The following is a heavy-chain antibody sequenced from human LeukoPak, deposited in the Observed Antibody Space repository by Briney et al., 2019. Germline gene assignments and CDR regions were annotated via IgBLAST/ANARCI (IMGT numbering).Heavy chain of an antibody. Sequence: PGGSLRLSCAASGFSFSSYLMSWVRQAPGKGLDWVSAISGSGGSTYYADSVKGRFPIPRDHSKNTLYLQINSLRAEDTAVYYCAKLSGYDWDGFDYSGPGTLVTVSS. D-gene: IGHD5-12*01. V-gene: IGHV3-23*01. J-gene: IGHJ4*01. CDR3: AKLSGYDWDGFDY. CDR1: GFSFSSYL. CDR2: ISGSGGST.